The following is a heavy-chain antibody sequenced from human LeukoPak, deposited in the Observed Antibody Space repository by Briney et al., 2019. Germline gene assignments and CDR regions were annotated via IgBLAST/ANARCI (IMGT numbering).Heavy chain of an antibody. D-gene: IGHD5-24*01. Sequence: GGSPRLSCAASGFTFSSSWMSWVRQAPGKGLEWVANIKEDGSDIHYADSVEGRFTISRDNAKNSLHLQMNSLRAEDTAVYYCARAGMATMDYWGQGTLVTVSS. CDR2: IKEDGSDI. CDR1: GFTFSSSW. CDR3: ARAGMATMDY. J-gene: IGHJ4*02. V-gene: IGHV3-7*04.